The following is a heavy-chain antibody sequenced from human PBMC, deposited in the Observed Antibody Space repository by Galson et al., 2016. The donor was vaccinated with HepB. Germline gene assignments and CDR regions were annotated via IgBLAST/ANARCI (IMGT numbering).Heavy chain of an antibody. CDR3: AKLEDPPPYGDYDYYYYYGMDV. V-gene: IGHV3-23*01. J-gene: IGHJ6*02. Sequence: SLRLSCAASGFTFSSYAMSWVRQAPGKGLEWVSAISGSGGSTYYADSVKGRFTISRDNSKNTLYLQMNSLRAEDTAVYYCAKLEDPPPYGDYDYYYYYGMDVWGQGTTVTVSS. CDR2: ISGSGGST. CDR1: GFTFSSYA. D-gene: IGHD4-17*01.